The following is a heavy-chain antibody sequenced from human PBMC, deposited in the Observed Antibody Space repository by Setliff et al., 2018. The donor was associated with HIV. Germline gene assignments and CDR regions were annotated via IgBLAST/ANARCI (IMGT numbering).Heavy chain of an antibody. CDR2: IDPTDSYI. CDR3: ARQSYYYYNMDV. V-gene: IGHV5-10-1*01. J-gene: IGHJ6*02. Sequence: GESLKISCKGSGYSFASYWISWVRQMPGKGLEWMGRIDPTDSYINDSPPYQGHVTISADKPISTVYLQWSSLKASDTAIYYCARQSYYYYNMDVWGQGTTVTVSS. CDR1: GYSFASYW. D-gene: IGHD2-21*01.